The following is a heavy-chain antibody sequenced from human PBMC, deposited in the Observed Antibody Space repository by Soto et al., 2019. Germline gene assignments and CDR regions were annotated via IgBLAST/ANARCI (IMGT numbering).Heavy chain of an antibody. V-gene: IGHV4-59*08. CDR2: IYYSGST. Sequence: QVQLQESGPGLVKPSETLSLTCTVSGGSISSYYWSWIRQPPGKGLEWIGYIYYSGSTNYNPSLRSRVTISVDTSKNQFSLKLSSVTPADTAVYYCARLPIVVVPGRYYYYGMDVWGQGTTVTVSS. J-gene: IGHJ6*02. CDR1: GGSISSYY. D-gene: IGHD2-2*01. CDR3: ARLPIVVVPGRYYYYGMDV.